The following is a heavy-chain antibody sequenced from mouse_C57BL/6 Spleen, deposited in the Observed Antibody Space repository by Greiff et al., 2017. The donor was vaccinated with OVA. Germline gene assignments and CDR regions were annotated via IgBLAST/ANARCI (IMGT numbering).Heavy chain of an antibody. Sequence: EVKLVESGGGLVKPGGSLKLSCAASGFTFSSYAMSWVRQTPEQRLEWVATISDGGSYTYYPDNVKGRFTISRDNAKNNLYLQMSHLKSEDTAMYYCARAVYYGSSYFTHWYFDVWGTGTTVTVSS. V-gene: IGHV5-4*03. J-gene: IGHJ1*03. CDR1: GFTFSSYA. D-gene: IGHD1-1*01. CDR2: ISDGGSYT. CDR3: ARAVYYGSSYFTHWYFDV.